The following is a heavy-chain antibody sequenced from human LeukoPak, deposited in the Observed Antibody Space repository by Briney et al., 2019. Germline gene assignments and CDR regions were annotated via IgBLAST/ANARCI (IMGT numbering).Heavy chain of an antibody. CDR1: GGTFSSYD. V-gene: IGHV1-69*01. Sequence: SVKVSCKASGGTFSSYDINWVRQAPGQGLEWMGGIIPIFGTANYAQKFQGRVTITADESTSTAYMELSSLRSEDTAVYYCARTAMGLGFGELWERGYYYYYMDVWGKGTTVTISS. J-gene: IGHJ6*03. CDR2: IIPIFGTA. D-gene: IGHD3-10*01. CDR3: ARTAMGLGFGELWERGYYYYYMDV.